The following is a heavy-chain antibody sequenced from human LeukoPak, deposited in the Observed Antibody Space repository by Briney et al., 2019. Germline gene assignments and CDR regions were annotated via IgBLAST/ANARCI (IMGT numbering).Heavy chain of an antibody. CDR2: INSDGSKT. V-gene: IGHV3-74*01. D-gene: IGHD3-22*01. Sequence: GGSLRLSCAASGFTFSRYWMHWVRQPPGKGLVWVSRINSDGSKTNYADFVKGRFTISRDNAKNTLYLQINSLRAEDTAVYYCARAPDSSGYYYYFDYWGQGALVTVSS. CDR3: ARAPDSSGYYYYFDY. J-gene: IGHJ4*02. CDR1: GFTFSRYW.